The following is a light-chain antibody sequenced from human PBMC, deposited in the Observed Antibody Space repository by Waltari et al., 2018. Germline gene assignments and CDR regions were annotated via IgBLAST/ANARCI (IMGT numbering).Light chain of an antibody. V-gene: IGLV2-23*01. J-gene: IGLJ2*01. CDR3: SCFTTTNTLV. CDR1: TSEA. Sequence: QSALTQPASVPGSPGQSITIPCTGTTSEASWYQQHPGKVPKLILYDGNKRPSGISNRFSGSKSADAASLTISGLQADDEAYYYCSCFTTTNTLVFGGGTKVTVL. CDR2: DGN.